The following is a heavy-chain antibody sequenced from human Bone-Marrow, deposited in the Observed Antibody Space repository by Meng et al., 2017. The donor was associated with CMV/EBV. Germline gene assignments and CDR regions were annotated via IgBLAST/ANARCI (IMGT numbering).Heavy chain of an antibody. V-gene: IGHV4-4*02. CDR1: GDSISDNDW. CDR2: VYHDGTI. Sequence: SETLSLTCAVSGDSISDNDWWTWVRQSPKTGLEWIAEVYHDGTINYNPSLKRRVTISVDKFTNHFPLTLTSVTAADTAIYYCARDTRGAAIDSWGQGTLVTVSS. CDR3: ARDTRGAAIDS. J-gene: IGHJ4*02.